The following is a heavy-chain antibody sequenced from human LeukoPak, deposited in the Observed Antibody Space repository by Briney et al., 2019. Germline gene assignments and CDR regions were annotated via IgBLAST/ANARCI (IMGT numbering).Heavy chain of an antibody. V-gene: IGHV3-74*01. CDR1: GFTFSSYW. CDR2: INSDGSST. D-gene: IGHD2/OR15-2a*01. J-gene: IGHJ4*02. Sequence: PGGSLRLSCAASGFTFSSYWMHWVRQAPGKGLVWVSRINSDGSSTSYADSVKGRFTISRDKLNDMLYLQMSSLRDDDTGVYYCTRSGRGAFFKAYFDYWGQGTLVTVSS. CDR3: TRSGRGAFFKAYFDY.